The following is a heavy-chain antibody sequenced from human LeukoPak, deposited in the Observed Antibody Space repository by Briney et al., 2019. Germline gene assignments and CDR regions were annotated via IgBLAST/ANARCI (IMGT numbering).Heavy chain of an antibody. CDR1: GFTFSSYG. CDR3: ARRIEGGYDLDY. V-gene: IGHV3-30*02. Sequence: GGSLRLSCVASGFTFSSYGIHWVRQAPGKGLEWVAFIRYDGSNKYYADSVKGRFTISRDNSKNTLYLQMNSLRAEDTAVYYCARRIEGGYDLDYWGQGTLVTVSS. J-gene: IGHJ4*02. D-gene: IGHD5-12*01. CDR2: IRYDGSNK.